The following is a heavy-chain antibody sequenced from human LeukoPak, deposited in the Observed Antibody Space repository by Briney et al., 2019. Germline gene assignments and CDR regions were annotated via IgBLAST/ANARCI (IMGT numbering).Heavy chain of an antibody. J-gene: IGHJ6*02. Sequence: PSETLSLTCTVSGGSISSYYWSWIRQPPGKGLEWIGYIYYSGSTNYNPSLKSRVTISVDTSKNQFSLKLSSVTAADTAVYYCARDAWRDGYNLPYYYYGMDVWGQGTTVTVSS. CDR1: GGSISSYY. D-gene: IGHD5-24*01. V-gene: IGHV4-59*01. CDR2: IYYSGST. CDR3: ARDAWRDGYNLPYYYYGMDV.